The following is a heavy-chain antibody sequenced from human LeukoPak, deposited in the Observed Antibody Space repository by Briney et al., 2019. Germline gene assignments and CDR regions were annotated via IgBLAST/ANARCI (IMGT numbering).Heavy chain of an antibody. CDR3: ARPLSGGYADFDY. CDR2: INPNNGGT. J-gene: IGHJ4*02. Sequence: GASVKVSCKASGYTFTTYYMHWVRQAPGQGLQWMGWINPNNGGTNYAQNFQGRVTMTTDTSISTAYVELSRLRSDDTAVYYCARPLSGGYADFDYWGQGTLVTVSS. CDR1: GYTFTTYY. V-gene: IGHV1-2*02. D-gene: IGHD1-26*01.